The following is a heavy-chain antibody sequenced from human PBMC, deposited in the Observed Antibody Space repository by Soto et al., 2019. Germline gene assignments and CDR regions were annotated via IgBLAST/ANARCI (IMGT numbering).Heavy chain of an antibody. V-gene: IGHV3-48*03. Sequence: GGSLRPSCAASAFTFSTIEMRWVRQAPGEGRGWVSYINTAGSTKYYAESVKGRFTISRDNARNSLFLQMNSLRAEDTAVYYCARAECSNPNCLTAYYSYGLDVWGQGTTVTVS. D-gene: IGHD2-2*01. J-gene: IGHJ6*02. CDR1: AFTFSTIE. CDR2: INTAGSTK. CDR3: ARAECSNPNCLTAYYSYGLDV.